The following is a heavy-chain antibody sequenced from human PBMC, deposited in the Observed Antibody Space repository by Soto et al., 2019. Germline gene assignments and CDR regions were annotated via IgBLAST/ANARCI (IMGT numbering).Heavy chain of an antibody. CDR1: GFTFSMNW. J-gene: IGHJ4*02. Sequence: PGGSLRLSCAASGFTFSMNWMHWVRRVPGKGPEGVSRINDDGISTNYADSVKGRFTISRHNAKNTLYLQMNALRAADTAVYFCARGRRSTLTYTGAFWGQGTLVTVSS. D-gene: IGHD3-16*01. V-gene: IGHV3-74*01. CDR3: ARGRRSTLTYTGAF. CDR2: INDDGIST.